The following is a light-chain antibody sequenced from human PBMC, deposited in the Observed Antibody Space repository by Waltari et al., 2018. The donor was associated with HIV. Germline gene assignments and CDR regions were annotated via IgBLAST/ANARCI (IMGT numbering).Light chain of an antibody. CDR1: SSDVGGYKY. CDR3: SSYTSSSTYV. V-gene: IGLV2-14*03. Sequence: QSALTKPASASGSPGPSHPISCTGTSSDVGGYKYVSWSQHHPGKAPKLMIYDVSNRPSGVSNRFSGSKSVNTASLTLSGLQAEDEADYYCSSYTSSSTYVFGTGTKVTVL. CDR2: DVS. J-gene: IGLJ1*01.